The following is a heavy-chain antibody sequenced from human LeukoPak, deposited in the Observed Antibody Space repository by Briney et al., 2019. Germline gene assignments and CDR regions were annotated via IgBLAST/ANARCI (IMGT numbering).Heavy chain of an antibody. V-gene: IGHV3-11*01. J-gene: IGHJ4*02. CDR2: ISSGSTI. Sequence: NSGGSLRLSCAASGFTFSDYYMSWIRQAPGKGLEWVSYISSGSTIYYADSVKGRFTISRDNAKNSLYLQMNSLRAEDTAVYYCARDWVGANDYWGQGTLVTVSS. CDR1: GFTFSDYY. CDR3: ARDWVGANDY. D-gene: IGHD1-26*01.